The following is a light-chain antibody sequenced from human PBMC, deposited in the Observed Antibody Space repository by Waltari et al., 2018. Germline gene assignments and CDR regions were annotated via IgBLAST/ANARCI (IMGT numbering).Light chain of an antibody. CDR3: QQYGSPPFT. V-gene: IGKV3-20*01. J-gene: IGKJ3*01. CDR2: DTS. Sequence: EIVLTQSPGTLSLSPGETGPLPCRASQTVNDNFLAWYQQTPGQPPRLLMYDTSIPAAGTPDRFTGSGSGTDFTLTISSLEPEDFAVYYCQQYGSPPFTFGPGT. CDR1: QTVNDNF.